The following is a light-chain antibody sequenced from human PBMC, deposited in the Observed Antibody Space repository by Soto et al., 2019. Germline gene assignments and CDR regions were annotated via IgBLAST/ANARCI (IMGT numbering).Light chain of an antibody. Sequence: IVMTQSPLSLPVTPGEPASISCMSSQTLLYSNGYNYLDWYLQKPGQSPQLLIYLGSNRASGVPDRFSGSGSDTYFTLEISRVEADDVGVYYCMQPLENFRTFGQGTKVDIK. V-gene: IGKV2-28*01. CDR1: QTLLYSNGYNY. J-gene: IGKJ1*01. CDR3: MQPLENFRT. CDR2: LGS.